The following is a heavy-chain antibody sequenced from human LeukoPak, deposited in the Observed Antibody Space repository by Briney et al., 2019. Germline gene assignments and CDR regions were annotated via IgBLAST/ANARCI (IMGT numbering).Heavy chain of an antibody. CDR2: ISYDGSNK. CDR1: GFTYSSHN. V-gene: IGHV3-30-3*01. CDR3: ARDQGYSYGHSFDY. D-gene: IGHD5-18*01. Sequence: GGSLRLSCAASGFTYSSHNMHWVRQAPGKGLEWVALISYDGSNKYYADSVKGRFTISRDNSKNTPYLQMNSLRAEDTAVYHCARDQGYSYGHSFDYWGQGTLVTVSS. J-gene: IGHJ4*02.